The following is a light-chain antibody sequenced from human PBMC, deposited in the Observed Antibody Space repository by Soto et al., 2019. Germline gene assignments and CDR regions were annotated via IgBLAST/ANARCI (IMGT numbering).Light chain of an antibody. V-gene: IGKV3-15*01. Sequence: EIVVTQSPATLSVSPGERATLSCRASQSVNTNFAWYQQKPGQAPRLLIYGASTRATGIPARLSGSGSGTEFTLTISSLQSEDFAVYYCQQYNNWPSWTFGQGTKVDIK. CDR2: GAS. J-gene: IGKJ1*01. CDR1: QSVNTN. CDR3: QQYNNWPSWT.